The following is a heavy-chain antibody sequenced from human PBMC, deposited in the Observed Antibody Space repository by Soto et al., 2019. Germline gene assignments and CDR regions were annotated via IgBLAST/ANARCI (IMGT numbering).Heavy chain of an antibody. CDR3: ATLHGGYRGPDY. CDR2: INAGNGDT. V-gene: IGHV1-3*01. CDR1: GYTFTTYP. J-gene: IGHJ4*02. Sequence: QVQLVQSGAEVMKPGASVKVSCKASGYTFTTYPIYWVRQAPGQRLEWLGWINAGNGDTKYSQKFQDRVTITRDTSASTAYMELSSLRSEDSAVYYCATLHGGYRGPDYWGQGTLVTVSS. D-gene: IGHD3-16*01.